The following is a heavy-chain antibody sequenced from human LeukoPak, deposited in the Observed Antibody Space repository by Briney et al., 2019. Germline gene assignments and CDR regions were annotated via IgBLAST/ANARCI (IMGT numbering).Heavy chain of an antibody. CDR3: ARLAYSSSWYVGYFDY. Sequence: GESLKISCKGSGYSFTSYWIGWVCQMPGKGLEWMGIIYPGDSDTRYSPSFQGQVTISADKSISTAYLQWSSLKASDTAMYYCARLAYSSSWYVGYFDYWGQGTLVTVSS. V-gene: IGHV5-51*01. CDR2: IYPGDSDT. D-gene: IGHD6-13*01. J-gene: IGHJ4*02. CDR1: GYSFTSYW.